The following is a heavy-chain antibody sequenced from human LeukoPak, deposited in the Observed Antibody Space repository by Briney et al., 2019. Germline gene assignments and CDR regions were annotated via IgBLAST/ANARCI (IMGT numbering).Heavy chain of an antibody. Sequence: GESLKISCKGSGYSFSSRWIGWVRQMPGKGLEWMGIIYPGDSDTKYSPSFQGQVTISADKSISTAYLQWSSLKASDTAMYYCAKDYGGNSGLYYFDPGGQETLVPVSS. J-gene: IGHJ4*02. D-gene: IGHD4-23*01. CDR2: IYPGDSDT. CDR1: GYSFSSRW. V-gene: IGHV5-51*01. CDR3: AKDYGGNSGLYYFDP.